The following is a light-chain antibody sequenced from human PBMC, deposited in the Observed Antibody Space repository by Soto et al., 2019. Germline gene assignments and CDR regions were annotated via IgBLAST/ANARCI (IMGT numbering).Light chain of an antibody. J-gene: IGKJ1*01. CDR2: GAS. Sequence: EIVLTQSPGTLSLSPWERATLSCRASQSVSSSYLAWYQQKPGQAPRLLIYGASSRATGIPDRFSGSGPGTDFTLTISRLEPEDSAVYYCQQHGTTFGQGTKVDNK. CDR1: QSVSSSY. CDR3: QQHGTT. V-gene: IGKV3-20*01.